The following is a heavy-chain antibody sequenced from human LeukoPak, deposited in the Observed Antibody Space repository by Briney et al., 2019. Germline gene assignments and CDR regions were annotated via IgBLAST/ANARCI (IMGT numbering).Heavy chain of an antibody. V-gene: IGHV4-30-4*01. J-gene: IGHJ5*02. D-gene: IGHD3-22*01. CDR2: MYYSGST. CDR3: ARPYYYDSRIDP. CDR1: GRHICSGVEY. Sequence: SEPLPHICTLCGRHICSGVEYYSWIRQPPGKGLEWFAYMYYSGSTYYNPSLKSRVTMSADTSKNQLSLKLSSVTAADTAVYYCARPYYYDSRIDPWGQGILVTVSS.